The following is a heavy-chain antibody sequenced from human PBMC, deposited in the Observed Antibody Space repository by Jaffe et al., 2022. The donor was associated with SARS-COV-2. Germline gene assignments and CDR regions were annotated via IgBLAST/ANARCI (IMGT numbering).Heavy chain of an antibody. Sequence: EVQVVESGGGLVQPGGSLRLSCAASGFTFSSEAMNWVRQAPGKGLEWVSYISSGSSTIYYADSVKGRFTISRDNAKNSLYLQMNSLRAEDTALYYCTTALRGRDYWGQGTLVTVSS. D-gene: IGHD3-16*01. J-gene: IGHJ4*02. V-gene: IGHV3-48*01. CDR2: ISSGSSTI. CDR1: GFTFSSEA. CDR3: TTALRGRDY.